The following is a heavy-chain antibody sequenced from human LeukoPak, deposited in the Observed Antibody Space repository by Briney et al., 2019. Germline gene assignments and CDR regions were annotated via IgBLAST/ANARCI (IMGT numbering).Heavy chain of an antibody. CDR1: GFTVSSNY. V-gene: IGHV3-66*01. CDR2: IYSGGST. D-gene: IGHD1-20*01. Sequence: GGSLRLSCAAYGFTVSSNYMSWVRQAQGKGLEWVSVIYSGGSTYYADTVKGRFTISRDNSKNTLYLQMSSLRAEDTAVYYCARDHRNWKARYYYGMDVWGQGTTVTVSS. J-gene: IGHJ6*02. CDR3: ARDHRNWKARYYYGMDV.